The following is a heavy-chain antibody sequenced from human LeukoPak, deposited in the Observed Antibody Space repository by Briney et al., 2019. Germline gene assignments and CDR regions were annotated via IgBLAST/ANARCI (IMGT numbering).Heavy chain of an antibody. CDR3: ARLEDYYDSSGSDY. D-gene: IGHD3-22*01. Sequence: GGSLRLSCAASGFTFSSYSMNWVRQAPGKGLEWVSYISSSSSTIYYADSVKGRFTISRDNAKNSLYLQMNSLRAEDTAVYYCARLEDYYDSSGSDYWGQGTLVTVSS. V-gene: IGHV3-48*04. CDR2: ISSSSSTI. CDR1: GFTFSSYS. J-gene: IGHJ4*02.